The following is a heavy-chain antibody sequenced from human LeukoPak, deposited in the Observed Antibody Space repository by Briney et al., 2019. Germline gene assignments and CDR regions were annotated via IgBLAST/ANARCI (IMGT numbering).Heavy chain of an antibody. CDR2: ISSSSGYI. V-gene: IGHV3-21*01. Sequence: SGGTLRLSCAASGFTFSSYGMSWVRQAPGKGLEWVSSISSSSGYIYYADSVKGRFTISRDNAKNSLYLQMNSLRAEDTAIYYCARDAGSGLNYWGQGTLVTVSS. CDR3: ARDAGSGLNY. D-gene: IGHD5-12*01. J-gene: IGHJ4*02. CDR1: GFTFSSYG.